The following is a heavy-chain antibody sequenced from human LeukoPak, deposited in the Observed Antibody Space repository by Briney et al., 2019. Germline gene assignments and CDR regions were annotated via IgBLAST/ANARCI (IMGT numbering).Heavy chain of an antibody. J-gene: IGHJ4*02. D-gene: IGHD6-6*01. CDR3: ARVDPDSSSTLEVFDY. CDR2: IHQSGST. Sequence: SGTLSLTCAVSGGSISSTTNWWSWVRQPPGKGLEWIGEIHQSGSTNYKPSLKSRVTISVDKTKNQFSLKMTSVTAADTAVYYCARVDPDSSSTLEVFDYWGQGTLVTVSS. V-gene: IGHV4-4*02. CDR1: GGSISSTTNW.